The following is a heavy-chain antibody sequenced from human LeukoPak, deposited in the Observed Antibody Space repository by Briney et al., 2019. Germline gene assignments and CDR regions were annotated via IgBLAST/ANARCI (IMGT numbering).Heavy chain of an antibody. Sequence: SETLSLTCTVSDYSIISDYYWGWIRQPPGKELEWIGSIYHTGTTYYNPSLRSRVTISVDTSKNQFSLKLSSVTAADTAVYYCARLIWEYSSGSYYYYYMDVWGKGTTVTVSS. V-gene: IGHV4-38-2*02. CDR2: IYHTGTT. CDR3: ARLIWEYSSGSYYYYYMDV. J-gene: IGHJ6*03. CDR1: DYSIISDYY. D-gene: IGHD6-19*01.